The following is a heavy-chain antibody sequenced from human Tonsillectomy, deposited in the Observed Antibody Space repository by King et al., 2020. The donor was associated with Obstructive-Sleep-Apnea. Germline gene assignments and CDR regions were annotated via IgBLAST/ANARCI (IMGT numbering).Heavy chain of an antibody. V-gene: IGHV3-23*04. CDR3: AKELGSRRYDYVWGSYRYTGNDY. CDR2: ISGSGGST. CDR1: GFTFSSYA. Sequence: VQLVESGGGLVQPGGSLRLSCAASGFTFSSYAMSWVRQAPGKGLEWVSAISGSGGSTYYADSVKGRFTISRDNSKNTLYLQMNSLRAEDTAVYYCAKELGSRRYDYVWGSYRYTGNDYWGQGTLVTVSS. D-gene: IGHD3-16*02. J-gene: IGHJ4*02.